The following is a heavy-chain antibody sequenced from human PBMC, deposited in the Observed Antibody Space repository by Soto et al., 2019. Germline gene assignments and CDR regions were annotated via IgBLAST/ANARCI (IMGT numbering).Heavy chain of an antibody. V-gene: IGHV3-30*18. Sequence: QVQLEESGGGVVQPGRSLRLSCAASGFTFSRFGMHWVRQAPGQGLEWVAVMSYDGTNEYYGDSVQGRFTISRDNSKKTLDPQMNSLRVEDTALYYCAKDSKYDGSGRYYEAYYRGMDVCGLGTSVTVAS. J-gene: IGHJ6*02. CDR2: MSYDGTNE. D-gene: IGHD3-10*01. CDR3: AKDSKYDGSGRYYEAYYRGMDV. CDR1: GFTFSRFG.